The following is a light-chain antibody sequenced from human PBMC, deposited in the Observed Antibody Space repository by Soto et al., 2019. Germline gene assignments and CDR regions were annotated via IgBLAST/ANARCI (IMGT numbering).Light chain of an antibody. J-gene: IGLJ2*01. Sequence: QSVLTQPASVSGSPGQSITISCTGTSSDIGDYNSVSWYQQHPGKAPRLMIYDVSNRPSGISNRFSGSKSGNTASLTISGLQAEDEADYYCSSYTSSTTRVFGGGTKLTVL. V-gene: IGLV2-14*03. CDR3: SSYTSSTTRV. CDR1: SSDIGDYNS. CDR2: DVS.